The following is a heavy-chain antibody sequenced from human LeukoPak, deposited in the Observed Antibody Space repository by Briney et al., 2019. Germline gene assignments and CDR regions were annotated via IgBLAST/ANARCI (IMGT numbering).Heavy chain of an antibody. CDR3: AKDSSNWSFDY. J-gene: IGHJ4*02. CDR1: GFTFSTYG. Sequence: GGSLRLSCAASGFTFSTYGMHWVRQAPGKGLEWVAFIRYDGSNKYYADSVKGRFTISRDNSKNTLYLQMNSLRPEDTAVYYCAKDSSNWSFDYWGQGTLVTVSS. V-gene: IGHV3-30*02. CDR2: IRYDGSNK. D-gene: IGHD6-13*01.